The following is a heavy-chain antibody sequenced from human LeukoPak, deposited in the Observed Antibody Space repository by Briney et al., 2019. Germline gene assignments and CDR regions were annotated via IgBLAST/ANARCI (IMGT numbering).Heavy chain of an antibody. J-gene: IGHJ5*02. V-gene: IGHV4-61*02. Sequence: SETLSLTCTVSGGSISSGSYYWSWIRQPAGKGLEWIGRIYTSGSTNYNPSLKSRVTISVDTSKNQFSLTLSSVTAADTAVYYCARDSSGDGYSSGYHWGQGTLVTVSS. CDR2: IYTSGST. D-gene: IGHD6-25*01. CDR3: ARDSSGDGYSSGYH. CDR1: GGSISSGSYY.